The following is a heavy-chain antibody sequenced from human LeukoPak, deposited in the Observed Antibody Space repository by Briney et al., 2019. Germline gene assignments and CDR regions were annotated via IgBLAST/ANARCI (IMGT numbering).Heavy chain of an antibody. V-gene: IGHV4-34*01. D-gene: IGHD2-2*01. CDR2: INHSGST. CDR1: GGSFSGYY. J-gene: IGHJ5*02. CDR3: ARRTVRPAGNWYDP. Sequence: SETLSLTCAVYGGSFSGYYWSWIRQPPGKGLEWIGEINHSGSTNYNPSLKSRVTISVDTSKNQFSLKLSSVTAADTAVYYCARRTVRPAGNWYDPWGQGALVTVSS.